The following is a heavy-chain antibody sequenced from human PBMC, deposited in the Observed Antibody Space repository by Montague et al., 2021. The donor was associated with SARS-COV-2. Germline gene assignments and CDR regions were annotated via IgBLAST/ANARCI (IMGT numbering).Heavy chain of an antibody. V-gene: IGHV4-34*01. D-gene: IGHD3-16*02. Sequence: SETLSLTCAVYGGFFSGYYWSWIRQPPGKGLEWIGEINHSGSTNYNPSLKSRVTISVDTSKNQFSLKLSSVTAADTAVYYCARTGRYMITFGGVIARPSDFDYWGQGTLVTVSS. CDR2: INHSGST. CDR1: GGFFSGYY. CDR3: ARTGRYMITFGGVIARPSDFDY. J-gene: IGHJ4*02.